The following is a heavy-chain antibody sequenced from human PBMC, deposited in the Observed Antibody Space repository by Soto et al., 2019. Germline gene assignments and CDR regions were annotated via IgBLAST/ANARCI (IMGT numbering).Heavy chain of an antibody. Sequence: EVHILQSGGGLEQPGGSLRLSCAASGFTFSNYAMSWIRQAPGKVLEWVSTIRETGNTYYADSVRGRFATSRDNSENTLYPQMTSLRAVDTAVYYCAKQQMGVIRALDYWGQGTLVTVSS. J-gene: IGHJ4*02. D-gene: IGHD1-26*01. V-gene: IGHV3-23*01. CDR2: IRETGNT. CDR1: GFTFSNYA. CDR3: AKQQMGVIRALDY.